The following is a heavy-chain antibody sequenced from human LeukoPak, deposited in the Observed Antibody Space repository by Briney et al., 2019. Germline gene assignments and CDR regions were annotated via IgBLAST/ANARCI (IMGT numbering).Heavy chain of an antibody. D-gene: IGHD2-8*01. J-gene: IGHJ4*02. CDR1: GFPCSSYG. V-gene: IGHV3-33*01. CDR3: AIDRCTNGVCYYYY. Sequence: GGSLRLSCAASGFPCSSYGLHWVRQAPGKGLEWVAVIWYDGSNKYYGDSVKGRFTISRDNPKNTLYLQMNSLRAEDTAVYYCAIDRCTNGVCYYYYWGQGTLVTVSS. CDR2: IWYDGSNK.